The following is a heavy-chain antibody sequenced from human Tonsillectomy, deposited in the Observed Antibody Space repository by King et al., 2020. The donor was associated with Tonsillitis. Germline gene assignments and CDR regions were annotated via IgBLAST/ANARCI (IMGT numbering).Heavy chain of an antibody. CDR3: ARARIAVAGTDAFDI. CDR1: GYTFTGYY. J-gene: IGHJ3*02. CDR2: INPNSVCT. Sequence: VQLVESGAEVKKPGASAKVSCKASGYTFTGYYMHWVRPAPEHGLEWMRWINPNSVCTNYAQKFQGRVTMSRDTYISTVYMELSRLRSDDTAVYYCARARIAVAGTDAFDIWGQGTMVTVSS. D-gene: IGHD6-19*01. V-gene: IGHV1-2*02.